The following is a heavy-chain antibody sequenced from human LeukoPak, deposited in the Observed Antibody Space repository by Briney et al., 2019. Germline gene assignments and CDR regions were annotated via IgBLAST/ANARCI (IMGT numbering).Heavy chain of an antibody. CDR1: GFTFTSYA. CDR3: AKGGGYGKYYFDY. J-gene: IGHJ4*02. V-gene: IGHV3-23*01. D-gene: IGHD3-16*01. CDR2: ISGSAITT. Sequence: GGSLRLSCAASGFTFTSYAMSWVRQAPGRGLEWVSAISGSAITTYYVDSVKGRFTISRDTSENMVFLQMNSLRAEDTAVYYCAKGGGYGKYYFDYWGQGTLVTVSS.